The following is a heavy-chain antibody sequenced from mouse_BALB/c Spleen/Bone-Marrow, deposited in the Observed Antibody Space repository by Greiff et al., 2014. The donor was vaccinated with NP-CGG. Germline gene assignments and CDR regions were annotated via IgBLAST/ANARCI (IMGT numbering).Heavy chain of an antibody. J-gene: IGHJ4*01. D-gene: IGHD2-14*01. Sequence: VMLVESGPELVRPGVSVKISCKGSGYTFTDYAMHWVKQSHAKSLEWIGVISTYSGNTNYNQKFKGKATMTVGKSSSTAYMELARLTSEDSAIYYCARGYYRYYAMDYWGQGTSVTVSS. CDR2: ISTYSGNT. CDR1: GYTFTDYA. V-gene: IGHV1-67*01. CDR3: ARGYYRYYAMDY.